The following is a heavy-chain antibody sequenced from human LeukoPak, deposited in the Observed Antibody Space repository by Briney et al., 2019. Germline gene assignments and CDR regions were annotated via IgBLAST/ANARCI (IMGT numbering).Heavy chain of an antibody. Sequence: GGSLRLSCTASGFTFGDYAMSWVRQAPGKGLEWVGFIRSKAYGGTTEYAASVKGRFTISRDNTKKSLYLQMNSLRAEDTALYYCGTVAAGYYFDNWGQGTLVTVSS. V-gene: IGHV3-49*04. J-gene: IGHJ4*02. CDR1: GFTFGDYA. CDR3: GTVAAGYYFDN. D-gene: IGHD3-9*01. CDR2: IRSKAYGGTT.